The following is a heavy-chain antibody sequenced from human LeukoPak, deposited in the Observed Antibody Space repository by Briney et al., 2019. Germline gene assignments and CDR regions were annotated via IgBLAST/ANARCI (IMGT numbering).Heavy chain of an antibody. D-gene: IGHD6-13*01. CDR1: DDSISDYY. Sequence: PSETLSLTCTVSDDSISDYYRGWIRQPPGKGLEWIGYFYNSGRSTYNPSLKSRVTISVDTSKNQFSLKLSSVTAADTAVYYCARHGDSSSSAYHYYYYMDVWGKGTTVTVSS. V-gene: IGHV4-59*08. CDR2: FYNSGRS. J-gene: IGHJ6*03. CDR3: ARHGDSSSSAYHYYYYMDV.